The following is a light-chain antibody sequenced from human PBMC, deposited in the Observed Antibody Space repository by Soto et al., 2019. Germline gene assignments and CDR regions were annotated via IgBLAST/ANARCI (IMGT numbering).Light chain of an antibody. V-gene: IGLV1-44*01. Sequence: QSVLTQAPSASGTPGQRVTISCSGSNSNIGSNTVSWYQQVPGTAPNVLIYNNDQRPSGVPDRLSGSKSGTSASLAIGGLQSEDEADYYCAACDCSLNGWVFGGGTKLTVL. CDR3: AACDCSLNGWV. CDR1: NSNIGSNT. J-gene: IGLJ3*02. CDR2: NND.